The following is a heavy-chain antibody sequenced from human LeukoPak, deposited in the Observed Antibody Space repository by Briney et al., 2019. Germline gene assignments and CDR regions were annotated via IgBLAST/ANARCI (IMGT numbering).Heavy chain of an antibody. D-gene: IGHD3-22*01. CDR2: ICYSRST. CDR3: ARGVTMIVVVIHDWYFDL. Sequence: SETLSLTCTVSGGSISSSSYYWGWIRQPAGKGLEWTGSICYSRSTYYNPSLKSRVTISVDTSKNQFSLKLSSLTAADTAVYYCARGVTMIVVVIHDWYFDLWGRGTLVTVSS. J-gene: IGHJ2*01. V-gene: IGHV4-39*01. CDR1: GGSISSSSYY.